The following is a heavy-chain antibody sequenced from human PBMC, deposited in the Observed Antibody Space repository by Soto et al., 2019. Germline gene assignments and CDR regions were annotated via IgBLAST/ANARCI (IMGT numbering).Heavy chain of an antibody. CDR3: ARHGSSWSAFDY. D-gene: IGHD6-13*01. Sequence: SETLSLTCTASGGSISSYYWSWIRQPPGKGLEWIGYIYYSGSTNYNPSLKSRVTISVDTSKNQFSLKLSSVTAADTAVYYCARHGSSWSAFDYWGQGTLVTVSS. CDR2: IYYSGST. J-gene: IGHJ4*02. CDR1: GGSISSYY. V-gene: IGHV4-59*08.